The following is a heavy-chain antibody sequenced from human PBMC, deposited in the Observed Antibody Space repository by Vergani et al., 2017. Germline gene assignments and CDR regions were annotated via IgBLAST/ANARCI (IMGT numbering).Heavy chain of an antibody. J-gene: IGHJ4*02. CDR3: AREGSGIQLWLPLEY. CDR1: GGSISSYY. Sequence: QVQLQESGPGLVKPSETLSLTCTVSGGSISSYYWSWIRQPPGKGLEWIGYIYYSGSTNYNPSLKSRVTISVDTSKNQFSLKLSSVTAADTAVYYCAREGSGIQLWLPLEYWGQGTLVTVSS. D-gene: IGHD5-18*01. V-gene: IGHV4-59*01. CDR2: IYYSGST.